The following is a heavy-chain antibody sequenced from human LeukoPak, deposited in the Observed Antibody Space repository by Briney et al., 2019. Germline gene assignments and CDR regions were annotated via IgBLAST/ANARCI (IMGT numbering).Heavy chain of an antibody. CDR3: ARSLGYCSSTSCYNFDY. D-gene: IGHD2-2*02. Sequence: ASVKVSCKASGGTFSSYAISWVRQAPGQGLEWMGGIIPIFGTATYAQKFQGRVTITTDESTSTAYMELSSLRSEDTAVYYCARSLGYCSSTSCYNFDYWGQGALVTVSS. J-gene: IGHJ4*02. CDR2: IIPIFGTA. CDR1: GGTFSSYA. V-gene: IGHV1-69*05.